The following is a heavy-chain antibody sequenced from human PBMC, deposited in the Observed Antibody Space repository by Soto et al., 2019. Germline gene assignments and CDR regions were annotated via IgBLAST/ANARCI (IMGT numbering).Heavy chain of an antibody. CDR1: GGSISSGHYP. J-gene: IGHJ4*02. D-gene: IGHD6-13*01. V-gene: IGHV4-30-2*01. CDR2: IYPGGNT. CDR3: ARLVGVAIPP. Sequence: QLQLQESGSGLVKPSQTLSLTCAVSGGSISSGHYPWTWIRQPPGKGLEWIGSIYPGGNTYYSPFLKSRVTIARDTSKSLVSLRLTSVTAADTDVYYCARLVGVAIPPWGQGTLVTVAS.